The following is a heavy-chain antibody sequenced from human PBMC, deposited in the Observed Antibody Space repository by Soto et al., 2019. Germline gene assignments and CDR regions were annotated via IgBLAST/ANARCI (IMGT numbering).Heavy chain of an antibody. J-gene: IGHJ4*02. CDR1: GFTFSSYA. V-gene: IGHV3-23*01. Sequence: EVQLLESGGGLVQPGGSLRLSCAASGFTFSSYAMSWVRQAPGKGLEWVSAISGSGGSTYYADSVKGRFTISRDNSKNTLYLQMNSLRAEDTAVYYCAKDRQKPPGIAAPYYFDYWGQGTLVTVSS. D-gene: IGHD6-13*01. CDR2: ISGSGGST. CDR3: AKDRQKPPGIAAPYYFDY.